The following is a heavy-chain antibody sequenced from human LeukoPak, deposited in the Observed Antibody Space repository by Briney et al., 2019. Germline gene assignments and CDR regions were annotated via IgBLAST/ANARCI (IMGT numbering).Heavy chain of an antibody. Sequence: GGSLRLSCAPSWFTFSTYSINWVRQAPGKGLEWVSYISLSSSTIYYADSVRGRFTISRDNAKNSLYLQVNRVSDEVLAVHYVTRYSRGSGSYYDYWGQGTLVSVCS. V-gene: IGHV3-48*02. D-gene: IGHD3-10*01. CDR3: TRYSRGSGSYYDY. CDR1: WFTFSTYS. CDR2: ISLSSSTI. J-gene: IGHJ4*02.